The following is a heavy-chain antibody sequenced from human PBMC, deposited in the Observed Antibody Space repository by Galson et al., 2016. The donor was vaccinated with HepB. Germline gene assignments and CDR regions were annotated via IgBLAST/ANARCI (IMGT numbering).Heavy chain of an antibody. Sequence: SLRLSCAASGFMFNMFGMHWVRQAPGKGLEWVAVIWYDGSNQYYADSVKGRFTISRDNSKNIVHLQMNSLRGEDTAVYYCVRARGITGPVPDYWGQGTLVSVSA. V-gene: IGHV3-33*01. CDR1: GFMFNMFG. CDR2: IWYDGSNQ. J-gene: IGHJ4*02. CDR3: VRARGITGPVPDY. D-gene: IGHD1-20*01.